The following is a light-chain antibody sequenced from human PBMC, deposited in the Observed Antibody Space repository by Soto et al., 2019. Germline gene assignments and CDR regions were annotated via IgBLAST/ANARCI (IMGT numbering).Light chain of an antibody. V-gene: IGKV1-39*01. J-gene: IGKJ5*01. CDR2: AAS. CDR3: QQSYSTPQT. Sequence: DIQMTQSPSSLSASVGDRVTITCRASQSISNYLNWYQQKPGKAPKVLIYAASRLQSGVPSRFSGSGSGTDFTLTISSLHPEDFATFYCQQSYSTPQTFGQGTRLEIK. CDR1: QSISNY.